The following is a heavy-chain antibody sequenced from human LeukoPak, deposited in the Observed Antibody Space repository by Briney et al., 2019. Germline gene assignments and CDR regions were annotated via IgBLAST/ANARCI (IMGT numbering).Heavy chain of an antibody. CDR3: ARFSVGGRYDFDY. J-gene: IGHJ4*02. Sequence: ASVKVSCKAYGYTFTAYYLHWVRQAPGQGLEWMGWISPKSGATKYAQKFQDRVTMTRDTSINTAYMDLSRLRSDDTAVYYCARFSVGGRYDFDYWGQGTLVTVSS. CDR1: GYTFTAYY. D-gene: IGHD3-9*01. V-gene: IGHV1-2*02. CDR2: ISPKSGAT.